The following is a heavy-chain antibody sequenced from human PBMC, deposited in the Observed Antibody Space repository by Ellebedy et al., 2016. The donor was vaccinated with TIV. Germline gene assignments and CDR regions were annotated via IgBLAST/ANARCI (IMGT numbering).Heavy chain of an antibody. CDR2: FGISGDTT. CDR3: AKDRTSGDGYWVFDQ. CDR1: GFTFSNYA. J-gene: IGHJ4*02. Sequence: GESLKISCAASGFTFSNYAMSWVRQAPGKGLEWVSGFGISGDTTYYVDSVKGRFTISRDNSKSMVHLQMNSLRPEDTAVYYCAKDRTSGDGYWVFDQWGQGTLVTVSS. V-gene: IGHV3-23*01. D-gene: IGHD5-18*01.